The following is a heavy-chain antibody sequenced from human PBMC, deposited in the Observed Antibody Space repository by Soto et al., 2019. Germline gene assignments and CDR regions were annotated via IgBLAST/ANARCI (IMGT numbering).Heavy chain of an antibody. D-gene: IGHD3-22*01. CDR3: ARDLASSGYYYYYYGMEV. CDR2: IWYDGSNK. Sequence: GGSLRLSCAASGFTFSSYGMHWVRQAPGKGLEWVAVIWYDGSNKYYADSVKGRFTISRDNSKNTLYLQMNSLRAEDTAVYYCARDLASSGYYYYYYGMEVWGQGTTVTVSS. V-gene: IGHV3-33*01. CDR1: GFTFSSYG. J-gene: IGHJ6*02.